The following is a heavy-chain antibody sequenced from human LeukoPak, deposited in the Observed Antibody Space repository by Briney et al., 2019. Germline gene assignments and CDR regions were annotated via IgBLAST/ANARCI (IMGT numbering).Heavy chain of an antibody. V-gene: IGHV3-23*01. CDR2: ISANGDTT. J-gene: IGHJ4*02. Sequence: GGSLRLSCAPSVVTFSLDAMRWVRQAPGKGLEGVSGISANGDTTKYADSVKGRFTISRDNSTNTVFLQMNSLRAKDTVVYSSPKEVLIAAGTGDYFDYWGQGTLVTVSS. D-gene: IGHD6-13*01. CDR1: VVTFSLDA. CDR3: PKEVLIAAGTGDYFDY.